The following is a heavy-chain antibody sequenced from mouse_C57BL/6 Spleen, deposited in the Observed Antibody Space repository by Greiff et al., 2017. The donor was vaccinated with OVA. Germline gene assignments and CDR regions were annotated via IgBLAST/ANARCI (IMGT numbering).Heavy chain of an antibody. J-gene: IGHJ1*03. D-gene: IGHD1-1*01. Sequence: VQLQQSVAELVRPGASVKLSCTASGFNIKNTYMHWVKQRPEQGLEWIGRIDPANGNTKYAPKFQGKATITADTSSNTAYLQLSSLTSEDTAIYYCARWPYYGSSTGYCDVWGTGTTVTVSS. CDR2: IDPANGNT. V-gene: IGHV14-3*01. CDR1: GFNIKNTY. CDR3: ARWPYYGSSTGYCDV.